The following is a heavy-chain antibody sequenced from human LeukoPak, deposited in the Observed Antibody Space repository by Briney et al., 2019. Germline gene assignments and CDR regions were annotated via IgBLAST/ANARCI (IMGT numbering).Heavy chain of an antibody. D-gene: IGHD5-24*01. J-gene: IGHJ4*02. CDR3: ARGGDGYRNFDS. V-gene: IGHV4-34*01. CDR1: GVSFSGYY. CDR2: INHSGST. Sequence: PSETLSLTCAVYGVSFSGYYWSWIRQPPGKGLEWIGEINHSGSTNYNPSLKSRVTISVDTSKNQFSLKLSSVTAADTAVYYCARGGDGYRNFDSWGKGTRVTVSS.